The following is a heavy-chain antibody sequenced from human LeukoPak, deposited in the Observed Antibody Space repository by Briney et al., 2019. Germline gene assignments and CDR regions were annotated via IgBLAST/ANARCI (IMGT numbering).Heavy chain of an antibody. CDR1: GGTFSSYA. CDR3: ASRRDGYNDGLSDAFDI. CDR2: IIPIFGTA. Sequence: ASVKVSCKASGGTFSSYAISWVRQALGQGLEWMGGIIPIFGTANYAQKFQGRVTITADKSTSTAYMELSSLRSEDTAVYYCASRRDGYNDGLSDAFDIWGQGTMVTVSS. J-gene: IGHJ3*02. D-gene: IGHD5-24*01. V-gene: IGHV1-69*06.